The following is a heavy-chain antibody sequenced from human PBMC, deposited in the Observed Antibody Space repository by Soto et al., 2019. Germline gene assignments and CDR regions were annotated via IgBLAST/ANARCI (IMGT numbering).Heavy chain of an antibody. J-gene: IGHJ6*02. CDR1: GFTFSSYG. CDR2: IWYDGSNK. D-gene: IGHD2-2*01. V-gene: IGHV3-33*01. Sequence: GGSLRLSCAASGFTFSSYGMHWVRQAPGKGLEWVAVIWYDGSNKYYADSVKGRFTISRDNSKNTLYLQMNSLRAEDTAVYYCARDRFSSILARRYRMDLLYYYYYGMDVWGQGTTVTVSS. CDR3: ARDRFSSILARRYRMDLLYYYYYGMDV.